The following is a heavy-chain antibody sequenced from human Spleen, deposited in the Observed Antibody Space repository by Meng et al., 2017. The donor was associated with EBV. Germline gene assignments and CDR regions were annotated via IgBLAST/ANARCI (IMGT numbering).Heavy chain of an antibody. CDR1: GFTLSNYA. V-gene: IGHV3-33*01. CDR3: ARDWSNGYSAYFDY. D-gene: IGHD2-2*03. Sequence: QVQLVESXXGVVQPGXALRLSCXASGFTLSNYAFYWVRQIPGKGLEWVAVISFDSSNKHYADSVKGRFTISRDNSKNTLYLQMISLRVEDTAVYYCARDWSNGYSAYFDYWGQGTLVTVSS. J-gene: IGHJ4*02. CDR2: ISFDSSNK.